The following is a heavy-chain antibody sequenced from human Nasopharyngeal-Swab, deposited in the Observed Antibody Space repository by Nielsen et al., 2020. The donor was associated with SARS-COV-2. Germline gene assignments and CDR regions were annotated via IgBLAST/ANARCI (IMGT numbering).Heavy chain of an antibody. CDR3: ARESVVTGMDDATDI. J-gene: IGHJ3*02. CDR1: GFPLSHYY. Sequence: GESLKISCAASGFPLSHYYMTWVRQPPGKGLEWVSNIKQDGREQFYADSVKGRFTISRDNAKNSLYLHMDSLRADDTAVYYCARESVVTGMDDATDIWGQGTMVTVS. CDR2: IKQDGREQ. D-gene: IGHD2-21*02. V-gene: IGHV3-7*04.